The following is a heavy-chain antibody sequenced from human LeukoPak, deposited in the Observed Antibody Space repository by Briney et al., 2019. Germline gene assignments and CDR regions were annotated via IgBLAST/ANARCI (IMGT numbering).Heavy chain of an antibody. CDR3: ARRWYGDRYWYFDL. V-gene: IGHV4-59*12. Sequence: SETLSLTCTVSGGSISSYYWSWIRQPPGKGLEWIGSIYYSGSTYYNPSLKSRVTISVDTSKNQFSLKLSSVTAADTAVYYCARRWYGDRYWYFDLWGRGTLVTVSS. CDR1: GGSISSYY. D-gene: IGHD4-17*01. J-gene: IGHJ2*01. CDR2: IYYSGST.